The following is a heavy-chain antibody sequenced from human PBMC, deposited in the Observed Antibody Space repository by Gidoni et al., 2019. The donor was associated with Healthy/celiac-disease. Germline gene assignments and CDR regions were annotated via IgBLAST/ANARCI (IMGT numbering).Heavy chain of an antibody. V-gene: IGHV3-33*01. CDR3: ARGHGRELSIDY. Sequence: QVQLVESGGGVVQPGRSLRLPCAASGFTFSSYGMHWVRPAPGKGLEWVAVIWYDGSNKYYADSVKGRFTIARDNSKNTLYLQMNSLRAEDTAVYYCARGHGRELSIDYWGQGTLVTVSS. D-gene: IGHD3-16*02. CDR1: GFTFSSYG. J-gene: IGHJ4*02. CDR2: IWYDGSNK.